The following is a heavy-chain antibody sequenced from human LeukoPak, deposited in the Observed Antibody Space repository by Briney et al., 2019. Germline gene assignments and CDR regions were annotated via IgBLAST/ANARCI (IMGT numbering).Heavy chain of an antibody. CDR2: ISWNSGRI. CDR1: GFTFDDYA. V-gene: IGHV3-9*01. CDR3: AKGIAARSYYYYYGMDV. D-gene: IGHD6-6*01. Sequence: GRSLRLSCAASGFTFDDYAMHWVRQAPGKGLEGVSGISWNSGRIDYADSVKGRFTISRDNAKNSLYLQMNSLRAEDTALYYCAKGIAARSYYYYYGMDVWGQGTTVTVSS. J-gene: IGHJ6*02.